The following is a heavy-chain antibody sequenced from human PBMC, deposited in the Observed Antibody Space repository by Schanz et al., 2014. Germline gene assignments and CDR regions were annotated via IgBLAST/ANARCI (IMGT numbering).Heavy chain of an antibody. J-gene: IGHJ4*02. D-gene: IGHD4-17*01. CDR3: VRDTDYHFDY. CDR1: GFSVSSNY. V-gene: IGHV3-53*01. CDR2: IYRGGST. Sequence: EVQLVESGGGLIQPGGSLRLSCAASGFSVSSNYMSWVRQAPGKGLEWVSVIYRGGSTYYADSVKGRFTISRDNSKNALYLQMNSLRAEDTAVYYCVRDTDYHFDYWGQGTLVAVSS.